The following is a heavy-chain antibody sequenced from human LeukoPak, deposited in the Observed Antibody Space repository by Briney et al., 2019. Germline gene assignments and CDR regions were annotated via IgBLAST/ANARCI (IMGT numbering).Heavy chain of an antibody. CDR1: GGSISSGSYY. J-gene: IGHJ5*02. V-gene: IGHV4-61*02. D-gene: IGHD6-19*01. CDR2: IYTSGST. CDR3: ARDGIAVSNWFDP. Sequence: PSETLSLTCTVSGGSISSGSYYWRWLRQPAGKGREWIGRIYTSGSTNSNPSLNSRLTISVDTSKNQFSLKLSSVTAADTAVYYCARDGIAVSNWFDPWGQGTLVTVSS.